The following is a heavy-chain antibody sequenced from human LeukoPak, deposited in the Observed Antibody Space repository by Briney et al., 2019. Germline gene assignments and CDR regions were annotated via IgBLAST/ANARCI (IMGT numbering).Heavy chain of an antibody. CDR3: ARVGGYSFYFDL. D-gene: IGHD5-18*01. J-gene: IGHJ2*01. Sequence: PSETLSLTCTVSGGSISSYYWSWIRQPPGKGLEWIGYIYYSGSTNYNPSLKSRVTISVDTSKNQFSLKLSSVTAADTAVYYCARVGGYSFYFDLWGRGTLVTVSS. CDR1: GGSISSYY. CDR2: IYYSGST. V-gene: IGHV4-59*01.